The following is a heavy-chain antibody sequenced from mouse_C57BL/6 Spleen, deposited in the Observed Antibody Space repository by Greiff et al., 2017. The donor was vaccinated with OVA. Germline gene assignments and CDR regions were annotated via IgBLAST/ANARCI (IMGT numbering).Heavy chain of an antibody. D-gene: IGHD1-1*01. CDR3: TSTTVVDPDAMDY. CDR2: IDPETGGT. V-gene: IGHV1-15*01. J-gene: IGHJ4*01. Sequence: VQLQQSGAELVRPGASVTLSCKASGYTFTDYEMHWVKQTPVHGLEWIGAIDPETGGTAYNQKFKGKAILTADKSSSTAYMELRSLTSEDSDVYYGTSTTVVDPDAMDYWGQGTSVTVSS. CDR1: GYTFTDYE.